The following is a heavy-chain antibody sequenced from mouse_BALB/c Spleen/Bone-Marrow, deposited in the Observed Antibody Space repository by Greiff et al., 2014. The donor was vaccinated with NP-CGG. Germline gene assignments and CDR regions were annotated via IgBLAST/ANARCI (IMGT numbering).Heavy chain of an antibody. CDR2: INPSNGGA. J-gene: IGHJ3*01. Sequence: VQLQQSGPELVKPGASVKMSCKASGYTFTSYVMHWVKQKPGQGLEWIGFINPSNGGAKYNEKFRGKTTLTSDKSSSTAYMELSSLTSEDSAVYYCAGPAWFAYWGRGTLVTVSA. CDR3: AGPAWFAY. CDR1: GYTFTSYV. V-gene: IGHV1-14*01.